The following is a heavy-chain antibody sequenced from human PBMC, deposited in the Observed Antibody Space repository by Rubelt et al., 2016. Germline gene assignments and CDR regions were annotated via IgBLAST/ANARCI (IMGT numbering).Heavy chain of an antibody. CDR1: RYTLNTYY. CDR3: EEDEDY. Sequence: QGQLVQSGAEVRKPGASLKVSCKASRYTLNTYYIHWVRQAPGQGLEWVGWINAGNGDTKYSERFQDRLTLTKNTAPVATRLGRGNVRARNTGGDYCEEDEDYWGQGALFTVSS. J-gene: IGHJ4*02. V-gene: IGHV1-3*01. CDR2: INAGNGDT.